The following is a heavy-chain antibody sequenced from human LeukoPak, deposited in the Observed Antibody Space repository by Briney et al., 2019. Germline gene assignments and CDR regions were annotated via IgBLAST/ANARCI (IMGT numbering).Heavy chain of an antibody. CDR3: AREGEGYSYGYHY. D-gene: IGHD5-18*01. V-gene: IGHV1-3*03. CDR1: GYTFTSYA. J-gene: IGHJ4*02. Sequence: ASVKVSCKASGYTFTSYAMHWVRQAPGQRLEWMGWINAGNGNTKYSQEFQGRVTITRDTSASTAYMELSSLRSEDMAVYYCAREGEGYSYGYHYWGQGTLVTVSS. CDR2: INAGNGNT.